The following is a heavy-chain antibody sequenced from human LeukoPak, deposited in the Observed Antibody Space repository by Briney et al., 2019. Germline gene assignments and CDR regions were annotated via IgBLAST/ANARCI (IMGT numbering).Heavy chain of an antibody. Sequence: PGGSLRLSCAASGFTFSSYGMPWVRQAPGKGLEWVAIIWYDGSNKYYADSVKGRFTIFRDNSKNTLSLQMNSLRAEDTAVYYCARDTYESAEFDYWGQGTLVTVSS. CDR3: ARDTYESAEFDY. CDR1: GFTFSSYG. D-gene: IGHD3-3*01. CDR2: IWYDGSNK. J-gene: IGHJ4*02. V-gene: IGHV3-33*01.